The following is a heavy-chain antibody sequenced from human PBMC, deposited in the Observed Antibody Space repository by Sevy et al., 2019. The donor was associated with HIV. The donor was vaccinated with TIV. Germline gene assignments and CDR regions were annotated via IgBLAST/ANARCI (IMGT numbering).Heavy chain of an antibody. V-gene: IGHV3-30-3*01. J-gene: IGHJ6*02. CDR1: GFTFSSYA. CDR2: ISYDGSNK. CDR3: ARLNKAMVRGVKDYYYGMDV. D-gene: IGHD3-10*01. Sequence: GGSLRLSCAASGFTFSSYAMHWVRQAPGKGLEWVAVISYDGSNKYYADSVKGRFTISRDNSKNTLYLQMNSLRAEDTAVYYCARLNKAMVRGVKDYYYGMDVWGQGTTVTVSS.